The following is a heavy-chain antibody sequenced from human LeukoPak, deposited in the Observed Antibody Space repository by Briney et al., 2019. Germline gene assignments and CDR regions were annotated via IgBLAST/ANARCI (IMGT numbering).Heavy chain of an antibody. Sequence: GGSLRLSCAASGFTFSSYAMSWVRQAPGKGLEWVSAISGSGGSTYYADSVKGRFTMSRDNSKNTLYLQMNSLRAEDTAVYYCAKDRGVIMASGDFEYWGQGTLVTVSS. CDR3: AKDRGVIMASGDFEY. CDR2: ISGSGGST. J-gene: IGHJ4*02. V-gene: IGHV3-23*01. CDR1: GFTFSSYA. D-gene: IGHD3-10*01.